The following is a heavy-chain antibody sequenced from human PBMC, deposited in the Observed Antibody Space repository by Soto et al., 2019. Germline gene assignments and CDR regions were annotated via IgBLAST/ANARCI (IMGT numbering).Heavy chain of an antibody. D-gene: IGHD3-3*01. CDR2: INPSGGST. CDR3: ARRYYDFWSGPNWFDP. CDR1: GYTFTSYY. J-gene: IGHJ5*02. Sequence: SVKVSCKASGYTFTSYYMHWVRQAPGQGLEWMGIINPSGGSTSYAQKFQGRVTMTRDTSTSTVYMELSSLRSEDTAVYYCARRYYDFWSGPNWFDPWGQGTLVTVSS. V-gene: IGHV1-46*01.